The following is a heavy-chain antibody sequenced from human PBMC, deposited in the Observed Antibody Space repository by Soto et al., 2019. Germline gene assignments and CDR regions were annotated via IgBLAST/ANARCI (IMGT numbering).Heavy chain of an antibody. D-gene: IGHD2-2*01. CDR2: INPSTGVR. V-gene: IGHV1-2*06. J-gene: IGHJ4*02. CDR3: ARGYCSTSDCSDYFDY. CDR1: GYTFIDNL. Sequence: ASVKVSCKTSGYTFIDNLMHWVRQAPGQGLEWMALINPSTGVRNYAQKFQGRVTMTWDTSINTAYMELSRLRSDDTAIYYCARGYCSTSDCSDYFDYWGQGTLVTV.